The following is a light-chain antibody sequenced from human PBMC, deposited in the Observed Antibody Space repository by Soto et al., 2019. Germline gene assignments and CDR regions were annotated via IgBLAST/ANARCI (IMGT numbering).Light chain of an antibody. J-gene: IGLJ3*02. CDR3: AAWDYGLNGLV. CDR2: YDD. Sequence: QSVLTQPPSVSGAPGQGVTISCSGSASNIGKNGVNWYQQLPGKAPKLDVYYDDLLASGVSDRFSGSNSGTSASLAISGLQSEDEADYFCAAWDYGLNGLVFGGGTKLTVL. CDR1: ASNIGKNG. V-gene: IGLV1-36*01.